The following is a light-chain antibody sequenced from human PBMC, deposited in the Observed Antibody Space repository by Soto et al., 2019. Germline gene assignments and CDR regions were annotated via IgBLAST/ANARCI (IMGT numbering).Light chain of an antibody. CDR2: NSI. V-gene: IGLV1-40*01. J-gene: IGLJ3*02. CDR3: QSYDRSLSGWV. CDR1: SSNIGAGYD. Sequence: QSVLTQPPSVSGAPGQRVTISCTGSSSNIGAGYDVQWYQQVPGTAPKLLNSNSINRPSGVPDRFSGSKSDTSASLAITGIQADDEADYYCQSYDRSLSGWVFGGGTKVTVL.